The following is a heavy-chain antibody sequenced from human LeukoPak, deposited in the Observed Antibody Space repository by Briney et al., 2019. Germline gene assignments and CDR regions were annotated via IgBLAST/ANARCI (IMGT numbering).Heavy chain of an antibody. D-gene: IGHD1-26*01. CDR1: GGSVSSGSYY. CDR2: IYYSGST. V-gene: IGHV4-61*01. CDR3: ARLDLQVGATSYYFDY. J-gene: IGHJ4*02. Sequence: SETLSLTCTVSGGSVSSGSYYWSWIRQPPGKGLEWIGYIYYSGSTNYNPALKSRVTISVDTSKNQFSLKLSSVTAADPAVYYCARLDLQVGATSYYFDYWGQGTLVTVSS.